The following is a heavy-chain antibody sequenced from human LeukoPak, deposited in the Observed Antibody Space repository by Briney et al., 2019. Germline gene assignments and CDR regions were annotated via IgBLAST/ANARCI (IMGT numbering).Heavy chain of an antibody. CDR1: GGSISSSSYY. Sequence: SETLSLTCTVSGGSISSSSYYWGWIRQPPGKGLEWIGSIYYSGSTYYNPSLKSRVTISVDTSKNQFSLKLSSVTAADTAVYYCARPAYCGGDCYPRGGAFDIWGQGTMVTVSS. CDR2: IYYSGST. J-gene: IGHJ3*02. V-gene: IGHV4-39*01. D-gene: IGHD2-21*02. CDR3: ARPAYCGGDCYPRGGAFDI.